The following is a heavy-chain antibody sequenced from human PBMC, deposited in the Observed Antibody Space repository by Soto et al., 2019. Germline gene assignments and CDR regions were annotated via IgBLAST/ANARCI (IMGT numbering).Heavy chain of an antibody. V-gene: IGHV3-11*01. CDR3: ARDLGYYDSSGYFDY. Sequence: GGSLRLSCAASGFTFSDYYMSWIRQAPGKGLEWVSYISSSGSSIYYADSVKGRFTISRDNAKNSLYLQMNSLRAEDTAVCYCARDLGYYDSSGYFDYWGQGTLVTVSS. J-gene: IGHJ4*02. CDR1: GFTFSDYY. D-gene: IGHD3-22*01. CDR2: ISSSGSSI.